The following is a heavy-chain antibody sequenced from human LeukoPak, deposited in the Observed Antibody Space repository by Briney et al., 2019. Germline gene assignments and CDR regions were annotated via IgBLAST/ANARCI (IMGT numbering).Heavy chain of an antibody. CDR1: GFTFSSYG. Sequence: GGSLRLSCAASGFTFSSYGMHWVRQAPGKGLEWVAVISYDGSNKYYADSVKGRFTISRDNSKNTLYLQMNSLRAEDTAVYYCARDSPYDFWSGPFDYWGQGTLVTVSS. CDR3: ARDSPYDFWSGPFDY. D-gene: IGHD3-3*01. J-gene: IGHJ4*02. CDR2: ISYDGSNK. V-gene: IGHV3-30*03.